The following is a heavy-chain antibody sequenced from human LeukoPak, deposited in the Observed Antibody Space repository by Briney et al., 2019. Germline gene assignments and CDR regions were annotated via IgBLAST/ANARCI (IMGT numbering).Heavy chain of an antibody. CDR3: ARDYLGSGTYYPYQYYGMDV. Sequence: SGGSLRLSCAASGLNFRAYGMSWVRQAPGKGLEWVSTISGSGDSTYHADSVKGRFTISRDNSKNTLSLQMNSLGAEDTAVYFCARDYLGSGTYYPYQYYGMDVWGQGTTVTVSS. CDR1: GLNFRAYG. D-gene: IGHD3-10*01. J-gene: IGHJ6*02. CDR2: ISGSGDST. V-gene: IGHV3-23*01.